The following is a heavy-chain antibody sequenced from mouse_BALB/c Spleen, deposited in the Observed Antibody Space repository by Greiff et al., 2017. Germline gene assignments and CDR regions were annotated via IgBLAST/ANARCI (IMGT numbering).Heavy chain of an antibody. J-gene: IGHJ3*01. CDR1: GYTFTSYW. CDR2: INPSTGYT. V-gene: IGHV1-7*01. D-gene: IGHD3-1*01. CDR3: ARGALAWFAY. Sequence: QVQLQQSGAELAKPGASVKMSCKASGYTFTSYWMHWVNQRPGQGLEWIGYINPSTGYTEYNQKFKDKATLTADKSSSTAYMQLSSLTSEDSAVYYCARGALAWFAYWGQGTLVTVSA.